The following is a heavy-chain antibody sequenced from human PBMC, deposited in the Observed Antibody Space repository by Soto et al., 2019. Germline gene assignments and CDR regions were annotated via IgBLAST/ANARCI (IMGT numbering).Heavy chain of an antibody. CDR3: ARVFIAAAGSNWYFDL. J-gene: IGHJ2*01. V-gene: IGHV4-4*07. CDR1: GGSISSYY. Sequence: QVQLQASGPGLVKPSETLSLTCTVSGGSISSYYWSWIRQPAGKGLEWIGRIYTSGSTNYNPSLKSRVTMSVETSKNQFSLKLSSVTAADTAVYYCARVFIAAAGSNWYFDLWGRGTLVTVSS. CDR2: IYTSGST. D-gene: IGHD6-13*01.